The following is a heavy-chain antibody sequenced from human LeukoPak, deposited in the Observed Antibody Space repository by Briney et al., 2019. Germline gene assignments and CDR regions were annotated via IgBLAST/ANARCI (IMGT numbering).Heavy chain of an antibody. CDR3: ARGHYYESSSYYPNWFDP. CDR1: GFTVSSNY. V-gene: IGHV3-53*01. D-gene: IGHD3-22*01. Sequence: PGGSLRLSCAASGFTVSSNYMTWVRQGPGKGLEWVSVIYSGGSTYYADSVKGRFTISRDSSKNTLYLQMNSLRAEDTAVYYCARGHYYESSSYYPNWFDPWGQGTLVTVSS. CDR2: IYSGGST. J-gene: IGHJ5*02.